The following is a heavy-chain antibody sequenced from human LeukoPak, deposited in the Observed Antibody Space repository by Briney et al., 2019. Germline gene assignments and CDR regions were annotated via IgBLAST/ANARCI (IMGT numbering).Heavy chain of an antibody. Sequence: GASVKVSCKASGYTFTSYYIHWVRQAPRQGLEWMGWINPDSGGAHYAQNFEGRVTVTRDTSVNTAYMDLSRLTSDDTAVYYCVRDKEAGIRWYVGSLDYWGQGTLVTVSS. CDR2: INPDSGGA. D-gene: IGHD6-13*01. J-gene: IGHJ4*02. CDR3: VRDKEAGIRWYVGSLDY. V-gene: IGHV1-2*02. CDR1: GYTFTSYY.